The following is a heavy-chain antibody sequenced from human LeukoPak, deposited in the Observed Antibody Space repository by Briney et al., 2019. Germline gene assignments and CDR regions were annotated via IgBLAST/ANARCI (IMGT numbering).Heavy chain of an antibody. D-gene: IGHD1-26*01. CDR3: ARGPVGTTHGGSIDY. J-gene: IGHJ4*02. V-gene: IGHV4-59*08. CDR1: GGSISSYY. Sequence: KASETLSLTCTVSGGSISSYYWSWIRQPPGKGLEWIGYIYYSGSTNYDTSLKSRVPISVDTSKNQFSLKLSSVTAADTAVYYCARGPVGTTHGGSIDYWGQGTLVTVSS. CDR2: IYYSGST.